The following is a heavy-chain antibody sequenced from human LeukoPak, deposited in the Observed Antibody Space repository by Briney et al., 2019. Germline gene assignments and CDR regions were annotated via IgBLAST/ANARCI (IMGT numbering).Heavy chain of an antibody. J-gene: IGHJ2*01. CDR2: IYYSGST. CDR1: GGSISSSSYY. D-gene: IGHD3-16*01. V-gene: IGHV4-39*01. Sequence: SEALSLTCTVSGGSISSSSYYWGWIRQPPGKGLEWIGSIYYSGSTYYNPSLKSRVTISVDTSKNQFSLKLSSVTAADTAVYYCARRPLFIQDWYFDLWGRGPLVTVSS. CDR3: ARRPLFIQDWYFDL.